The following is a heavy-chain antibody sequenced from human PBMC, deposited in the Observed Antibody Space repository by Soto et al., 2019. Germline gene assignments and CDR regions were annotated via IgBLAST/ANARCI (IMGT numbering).Heavy chain of an antibody. CDR2: TFPGNSET. J-gene: IGHJ6*02. D-gene: IGHD3-22*01. CDR1: GYSFTYYW. V-gene: IGHV5-51*01. CDR3: ARSRYYDPTGYYPFYYFYGMDV. Sequence: GESLKISCKGSGYSFTYYWIGWVRQMSGKGLELMGITFPGNSETRYSPSFQGHVTISADKSISTAYLQWSSLKASDTALYYCARSRYYDPTGYYPFYYFYGMDVWGQGTTVTVSS.